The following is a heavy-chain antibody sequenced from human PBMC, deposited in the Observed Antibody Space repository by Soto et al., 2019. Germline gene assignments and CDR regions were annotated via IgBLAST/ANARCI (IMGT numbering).Heavy chain of an antibody. CDR2: ISYDGSNK. D-gene: IGHD1-26*01. CDR1: GFTFSSYA. J-gene: IGHJ4*02. V-gene: IGHV3-30-3*01. Sequence: GGSLRLSCAASGFTFSSYAMHWVRQAPGKGLEWVAVISYDGSNKYYADSVKGRFTISRDNSKNTLYLQMNSLRVEDTAVYYCAKDPSRTTTNRNFDFWGQGTLVTVSS. CDR3: AKDPSRTTTNRNFDF.